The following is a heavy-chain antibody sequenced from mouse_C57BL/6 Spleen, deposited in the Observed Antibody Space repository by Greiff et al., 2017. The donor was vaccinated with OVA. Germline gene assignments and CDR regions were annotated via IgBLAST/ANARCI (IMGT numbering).Heavy chain of an antibody. CDR1: GYTFTDYY. Sequence: VKLMESGAELVRPGASVKLSCKASGYTFTDYYINWVKQRPGQGLEWIARIYPGSGNTYYNEKFKGKATLTAEKSSSTAYMQLSSLTSEDSAVYFCARDDYDGAPYFDYWGQGTTLTVSS. CDR3: ARDDYDGAPYFDY. V-gene: IGHV1-76*01. D-gene: IGHD2-4*01. CDR2: IYPGSGNT. J-gene: IGHJ2*01.